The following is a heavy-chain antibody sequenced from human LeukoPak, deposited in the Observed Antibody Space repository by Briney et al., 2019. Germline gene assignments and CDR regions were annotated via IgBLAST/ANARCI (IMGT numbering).Heavy chain of an antibody. CDR1: GGSISSGGYY. J-gene: IGHJ4*02. Sequence: SETLSLTCTVSGGSISSGGYYWRWIRQHPGKGLEWIGYIYYSGSTYYNPSLKSRVTISVDTSKNQFSLKLSSVTAADTAVYYCARDRAVTIFDYWGQGTLVTVSS. V-gene: IGHV4-31*03. CDR2: IYYSGST. D-gene: IGHD4-11*01. CDR3: ARDRAVTIFDY.